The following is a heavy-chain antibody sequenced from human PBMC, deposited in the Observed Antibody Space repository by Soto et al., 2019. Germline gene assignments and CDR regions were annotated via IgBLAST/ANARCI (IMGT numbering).Heavy chain of an antibody. V-gene: IGHV3-33*01. J-gene: IGHJ5*02. D-gene: IGHD6-19*01. Sequence: GGSLRLSCVASGFSLRTYGMHWLRRAPGKGLEWVSFIWYDGTKKFYANSVKGRSTISKDNSNNILYLQMSGLRAEDTAVYYCAREVVTAVAGSVNWFDPWGQGTLVTVSS. CDR3: AREVVTAVAGSVNWFDP. CDR2: IWYDGTKK. CDR1: GFSLRTYG.